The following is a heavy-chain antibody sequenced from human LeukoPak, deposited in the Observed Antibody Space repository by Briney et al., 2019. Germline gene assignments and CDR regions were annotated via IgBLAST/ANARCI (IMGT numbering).Heavy chain of an antibody. CDR3: ARDYSAGKIGLYYYYYMDV. V-gene: IGHV1-69*01. CDR2: IIPIFGTA. Sequence: SVKVSCKASGGTFSSYAISWVRQAPGQGLEWMGGIIPIFGTANYAQKFQGRVTITADESTSTAYMELSSLRSEDTAVYYCARDYSAGKIGLYYYYYMDVWGKGTTVTISS. J-gene: IGHJ6*03. D-gene: IGHD6-13*01. CDR1: GGTFSSYA.